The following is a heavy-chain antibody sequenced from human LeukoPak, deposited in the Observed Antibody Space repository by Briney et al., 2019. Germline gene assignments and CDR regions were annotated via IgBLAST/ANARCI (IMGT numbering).Heavy chain of an antibody. V-gene: IGHV1-46*01. J-gene: IGHJ3*02. CDR2: INPSGGST. Sequence: GASVKVSCKASGYTFTSYYMHWVRQAPGQGLEWMGIINPSGGSTSYAQKFQGRVTMTRDTSTSTVYMELSSLRSEDTAVYYCARASGTTVVKDAFDIWGQGTMVTVSS. D-gene: IGHD4-23*01. CDR3: ARASGTTVVKDAFDI. CDR1: GYTFTSYY.